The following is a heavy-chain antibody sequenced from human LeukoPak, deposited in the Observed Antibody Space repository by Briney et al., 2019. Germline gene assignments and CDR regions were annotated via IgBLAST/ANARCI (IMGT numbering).Heavy chain of an antibody. CDR3: ARGLTVTPIDY. Sequence: ASVKVSCKASGYTFTGYYIHWVRRAPGQGLEWMGWINPNSGGTNYAQNFQGRVTMTRDTSISTAYMELSRLKSDDTAVYYCARGLTVTPIDYWGQGTLVTVSS. V-gene: IGHV1-2*02. CDR1: GYTFTGYY. CDR2: INPNSGGT. J-gene: IGHJ4*02. D-gene: IGHD4-17*01.